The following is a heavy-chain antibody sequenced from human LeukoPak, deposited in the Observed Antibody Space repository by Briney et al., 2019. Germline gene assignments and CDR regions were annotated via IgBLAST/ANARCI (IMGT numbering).Heavy chain of an antibody. CDR3: ARVSIYDSSGYYYIEYFQH. CDR2: IYYSGST. CDR1: GGSISSGDYY. Sequence: SQTLSPTCTVSGGSISSGDYYWSWIRQPPGKGLEWIGYIYYSGSTYYNPSLKSRVTISVDTSKNQFPLKLSSVTAADTAVYYCARVSIYDSSGYYYIEYFQHWGQGTLVTVSS. J-gene: IGHJ1*01. V-gene: IGHV4-30-4*08. D-gene: IGHD3-22*01.